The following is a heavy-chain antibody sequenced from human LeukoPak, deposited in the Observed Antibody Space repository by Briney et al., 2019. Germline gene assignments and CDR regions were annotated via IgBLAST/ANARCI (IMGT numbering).Heavy chain of an antibody. CDR3: ARGAYCDSRNAFDV. CDR2: FYYSGST. D-gene: IGHD3-22*01. Sequence: PSETLSLTCTVSGGSISSSSYYWGWIRQPPGEGLEWIGSFYYSGSTYYNPSLKSRVSISVDTSKNQFSLKLSSVTAADTAVYYCARGAYCDSRNAFDVWGQGTMVTVSS. J-gene: IGHJ3*01. V-gene: IGHV4-39*07. CDR1: GGSISSSSYY.